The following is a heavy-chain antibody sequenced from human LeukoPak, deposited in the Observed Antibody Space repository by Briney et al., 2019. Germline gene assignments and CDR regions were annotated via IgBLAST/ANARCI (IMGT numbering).Heavy chain of an antibody. Sequence: SVKVSCKASGGTFSSYAISWVRQAPGQGLEWMGRIIPILGIANYAQKFQGRVTITADKSTSTAYMELSSLRPEDTAVYYCARRGSRALDYGDYQFDYWGQGTLVTVSS. D-gene: IGHD4-17*01. CDR2: IIPILGIA. CDR1: GGTFSSYA. V-gene: IGHV1-69*04. CDR3: ARRGSRALDYGDYQFDY. J-gene: IGHJ4*02.